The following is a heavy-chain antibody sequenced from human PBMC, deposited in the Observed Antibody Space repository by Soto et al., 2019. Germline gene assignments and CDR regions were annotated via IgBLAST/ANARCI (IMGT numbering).Heavy chain of an antibody. CDR1: GDSISSSNW. CDR2: IYHSGAT. CDR3: ARDLGTGTYF. D-gene: IGHD1-1*01. V-gene: IGHV4-4*02. Sequence: QVQLQESGPGLVKPSGTLSLTCAVSGDSISSSNWWSWVRQAPGKGLEWIGEIYHSGATTYNPSLKSRAPISVDPSKNHFSLKLTSVTAADTAVYFCARDLGTGTYFWGRGTLVTVAS. J-gene: IGHJ4*02.